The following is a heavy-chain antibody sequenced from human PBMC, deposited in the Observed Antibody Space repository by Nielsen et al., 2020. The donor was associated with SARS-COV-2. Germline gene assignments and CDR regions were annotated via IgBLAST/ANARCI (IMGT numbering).Heavy chain of an antibody. J-gene: IGHJ4*02. Sequence: GSLRLSCTVSGQSIRTEYYWAWSRQSPGKGLEWIGKIHHSGKTYYNPSLKSRVTISVPTSKNQFSLRLTSVAATDTAFYYCARVRLSMFRGVITSGLYYFDYWGQGTLVTVSS. CDR3: ARVRLSMFRGVITSGLYYFDY. D-gene: IGHD3-10*01. CDR1: GQSIRTEYY. CDR2: IHHSGKT. V-gene: IGHV4-38-2*02.